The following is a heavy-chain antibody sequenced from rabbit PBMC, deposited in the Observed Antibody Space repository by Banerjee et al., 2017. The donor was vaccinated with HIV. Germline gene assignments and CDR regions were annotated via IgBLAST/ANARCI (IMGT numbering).Heavy chain of an antibody. Sequence: QQQLEESGGGLVKPGGTLTLTCKASGVDFSSYYYMCWVRQAPGKGLDLIACIYTSSGSTWYASWVNGRFTISKTSSTTVTLQMTSLTAADTATYFCVRDNSGYHLWGPGTLVTVS. D-gene: IGHD4-1*01. CDR2: IYTSSGST. V-gene: IGHV1S43*01. CDR3: VRDNSGYHL. J-gene: IGHJ4*01. CDR1: GVDFSSYYY.